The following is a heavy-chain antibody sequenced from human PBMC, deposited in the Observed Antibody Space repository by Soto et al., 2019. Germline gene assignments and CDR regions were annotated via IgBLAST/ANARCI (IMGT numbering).Heavy chain of an antibody. V-gene: IGHV1-18*04. Sequence: QVQLVQSGAEVKKPGASVKVSCKASGYTFTSYGISWVRQAPGQGLEGMGWISAYNGNTNYAQKLQGRVTMTTDTSTSTAYMELRSLRSDDTAVYYGARERITIFGVVPGVDYWGQGTLVTVSS. CDR3: ARERITIFGVVPGVDY. D-gene: IGHD3-3*01. CDR1: GYTFTSYG. CDR2: ISAYNGNT. J-gene: IGHJ4*02.